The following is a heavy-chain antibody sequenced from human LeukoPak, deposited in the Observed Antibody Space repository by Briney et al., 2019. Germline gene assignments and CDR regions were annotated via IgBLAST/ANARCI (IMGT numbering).Heavy chain of an antibody. CDR3: ARISPISGYDLYYFDY. CDR2: MNPNRGNT. V-gene: IGHV1-8*01. Sequence: ASVTVSCKASGYTFTSYDINWVRQAAGQGLEWMGWMNPNRGNTGYAQKFQGRVTMTRNTSISTAYMELSSLRSEDTAVYYCARISPISGYDLYYFDYWGQGTLVTVSS. CDR1: GYTFTSYD. J-gene: IGHJ4*02. D-gene: IGHD5-12*01.